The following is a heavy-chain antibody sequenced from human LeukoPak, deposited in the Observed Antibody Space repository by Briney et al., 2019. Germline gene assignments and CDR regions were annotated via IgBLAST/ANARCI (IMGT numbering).Heavy chain of an antibody. Sequence: GGSLRLSCAASGFTFSSYWMSWVRQAPGKGLEWVANIKQDGSEKYYVDFVKGRFTISRDNAKNSLYLQMNSLRAEDTAVYYCARNAYSSSWYATPFDYWGQGTLVTVSS. D-gene: IGHD6-13*01. CDR3: ARNAYSSSWYATPFDY. CDR1: GFTFSSYW. CDR2: IKQDGSEK. V-gene: IGHV3-7*04. J-gene: IGHJ4*02.